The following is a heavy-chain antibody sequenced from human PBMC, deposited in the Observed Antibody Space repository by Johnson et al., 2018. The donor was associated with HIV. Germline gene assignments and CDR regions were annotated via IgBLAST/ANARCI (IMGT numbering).Heavy chain of an antibody. CDR3: AKPQPPMVGVTATVEGEAFDI. J-gene: IGHJ3*02. D-gene: IGHD2-21*02. CDR1: GFTFSSYA. CDR2: ISYDGSNK. V-gene: IGHV3-30-3*02. Sequence: QMLLVESGGGVVQPWRSLRLSCAASGFTFSSYAMHWVRQAPGKGLEWVAVISYDGSNKYYADSVKGRFTISRDNSKNTLYLQMNSLRADDTAVYYCAKPQPPMVGVTATVEGEAFDIWGQGTMVTVSS.